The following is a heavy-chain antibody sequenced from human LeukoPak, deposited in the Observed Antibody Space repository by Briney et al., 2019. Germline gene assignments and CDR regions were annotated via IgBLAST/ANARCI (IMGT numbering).Heavy chain of an antibody. J-gene: IGHJ4*02. CDR2: INHSGST. D-gene: IGHD3-16*02. CDR3: ARHQYDYVWGSYRYRYFDY. Sequence: PSETLSLTCAVYGGSFSGYYWSWIRQPPGKGLEWIGEINHSGSTNYNPSLKSRVTISVDTSKNQFSLKLSSVTAADTAVYYCARHQYDYVWGSYRYRYFDYWGQGTLVTVSS. CDR1: GGSFSGYY. V-gene: IGHV4-34*01.